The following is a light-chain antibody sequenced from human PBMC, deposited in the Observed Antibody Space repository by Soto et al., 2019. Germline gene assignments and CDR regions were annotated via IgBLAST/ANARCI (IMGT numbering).Light chain of an antibody. V-gene: IGLV1-40*01. CDR3: QSCDSSLTTYV. CDR2: GKT. J-gene: IGLJ1*01. CDR1: SSNIGAGSD. Sequence: QSVLTQPPSVSGAPGQRVTISCTGISSNIGAGSDVHWYQQLPGTAPKLLIYGKTNRPSGVPNRFSGSKSGTSASLAITELQAEDEADYYCQSCDSSLTTYVFGTGTKVTVL.